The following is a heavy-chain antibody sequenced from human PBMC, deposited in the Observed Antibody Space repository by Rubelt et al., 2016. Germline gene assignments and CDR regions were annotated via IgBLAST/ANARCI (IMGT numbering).Heavy chain of an antibody. J-gene: IGHJ6*02. D-gene: IGHD3-3*01. Sequence: EVQLLESGGSLVQPGESLRLSCAASGFTFSSYAMSWVRQAPGKGLEWVSSISGSGGSGNSTYYADSVRGRFTVSRDNSKHTLNLQMNTLRAEYTAVYYCAKVPKWGSLEWTDYYYALDVWGQGTTVTVSS. CDR1: GFTFSSYA. CDR3: AKVPKWGSLEWTDYYYALDV. CDR2: ISGSGGSGNST. V-gene: IGHV3-23*01.